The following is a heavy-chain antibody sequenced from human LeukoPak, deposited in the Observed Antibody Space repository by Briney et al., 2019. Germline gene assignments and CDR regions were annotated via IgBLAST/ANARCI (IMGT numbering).Heavy chain of an antibody. V-gene: IGHV1-46*01. J-gene: IGHJ4*02. Sequence: ASVKVSCKASGYRFTSYSIHWVRQAPGQGLEWMGIINPSGGSTSYAQKFQGRVTMTTDTSTSTAYMELRSLRSDDTAVYYCARDLNYYDSSGYYFYHFDYWGQGTLVTVSS. CDR2: INPSGGST. CDR1: GYRFTSYS. CDR3: ARDLNYYDSSGYYFYHFDY. D-gene: IGHD3-22*01.